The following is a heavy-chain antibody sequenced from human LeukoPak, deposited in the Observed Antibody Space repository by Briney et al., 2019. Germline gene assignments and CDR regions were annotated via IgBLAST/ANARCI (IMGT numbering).Heavy chain of an antibody. D-gene: IGHD3-16*02. CDR3: ARRATTSYRWFDP. CDR1: GHAFTGYY. CDR2: INPNSGGT. Sequence: ASVKVSCKASGHAFTGYYMHWVRQAPGQGLEWMGWINPNSGGTNCAQKFQGRVTMTRDTSISTAYMELSRLRSDDTAVYYCARRATTSYRWFDPWGQGTLVTVSS. V-gene: IGHV1-2*02. J-gene: IGHJ5*02.